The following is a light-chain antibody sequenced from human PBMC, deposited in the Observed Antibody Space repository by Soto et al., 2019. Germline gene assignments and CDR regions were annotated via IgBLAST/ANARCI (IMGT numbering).Light chain of an antibody. Sequence: EIVLTQSPGTLSLSPGERATLSCRASQSVSSSYLAWYQQKPGQAPRLLIYDASNRATGIPARFSGSGSGTDFTLTISSLEPEDFAVYYCQQRSNWPQITFGRGTRLEIK. CDR1: QSVSSSY. CDR2: DAS. CDR3: QQRSNWPQIT. V-gene: IGKV3D-20*02. J-gene: IGKJ5*01.